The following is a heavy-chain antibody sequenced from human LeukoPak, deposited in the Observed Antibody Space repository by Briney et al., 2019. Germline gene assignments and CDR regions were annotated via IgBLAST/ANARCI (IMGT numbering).Heavy chain of an antibody. J-gene: IGHJ4*02. Sequence: ASVKVSCKASGYTFTGYYMHWVRQAPGQGLEWMGWINPNSGGTSYAQKFQGRVTMTRDTSVTTPYMELSRLRSDDTAVYYCARYSGYDEPFEYWGQGTLATVSS. CDR2: INPNSGGT. V-gene: IGHV1-2*02. D-gene: IGHD5-12*01. CDR1: GYTFTGYY. CDR3: ARYSGYDEPFEY.